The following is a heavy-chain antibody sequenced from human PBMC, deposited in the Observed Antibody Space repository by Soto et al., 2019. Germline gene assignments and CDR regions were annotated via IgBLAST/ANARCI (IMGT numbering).Heavy chain of an antibody. CDR2: IYYSGST. J-gene: IGHJ4*02. V-gene: IGHV4-59*01. CDR1: GGSISSYY. CDR3: AREWREYYDFWSGQAYYFDY. Sequence: SETLSLTCTVSGGSISSYYWSWIRQPPGKGLEWIGYIYYSGSTNYNPSLKSRVTISVDTSKNQFPLKLSSVTAADTAVYYCAREWREYYDFWSGQAYYFDYWGQGTLVTVSS. D-gene: IGHD3-3*01.